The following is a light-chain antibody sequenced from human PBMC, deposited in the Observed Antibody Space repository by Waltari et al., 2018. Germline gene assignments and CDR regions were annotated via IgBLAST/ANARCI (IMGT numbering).Light chain of an antibody. CDR3: QSYDRSLSGVV. J-gene: IGLJ1*01. CDR2: SQT. CDR1: ASHIGAHYD. Sequence: QSVVTQPPSVSGVPGQSVTISCTGTASHIGAHYDVQWFPQLPGRAPKVVILSQTERPSGVSGRFSGSKSGASASLILSGLQAEDEADYVCQSYDRSLSGVVFGPGTRLTAL. V-gene: IGLV1-40*03.